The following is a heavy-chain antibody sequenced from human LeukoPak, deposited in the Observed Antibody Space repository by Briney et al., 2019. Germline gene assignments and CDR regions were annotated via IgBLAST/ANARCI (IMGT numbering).Heavy chain of an antibody. J-gene: IGHJ6*03. CDR1: GYTFTSYG. CDR2: IIPIFGTA. Sequence: ASVKVSCKASGYTFTSYGISWVRQAPGQGLEWMGGIIPIFGTANYAQKFQGRVTITTDESTNTAYMELSSLRSEDTAVYYCARGYFYYYYMDVWGKGTTVTVSS. V-gene: IGHV1-69*05. CDR3: ARGYFYYYYMDV.